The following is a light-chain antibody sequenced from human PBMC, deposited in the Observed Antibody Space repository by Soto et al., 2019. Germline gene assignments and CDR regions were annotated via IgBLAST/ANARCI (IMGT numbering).Light chain of an antibody. CDR2: DVV. J-gene: IGLJ1*01. Sequence: QSALTRPPSASGSPGQSITISCTGTSSDVGGFNSVSWYQLRPGTAPKLILYDVVDRPSGVSYRFSGSKSGNTASLTISGLQAADEADYFCSSYTSTMTNVFGSGTKVTVL. CDR3: SSYTSTMTNV. CDR1: SSDVGGFNS. V-gene: IGLV2-14*03.